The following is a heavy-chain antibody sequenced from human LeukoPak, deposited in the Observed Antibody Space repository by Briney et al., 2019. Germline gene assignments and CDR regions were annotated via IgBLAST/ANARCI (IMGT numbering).Heavy chain of an antibody. CDR3: ARDRWFGESAWYCDL. Sequence: ETLSLTCTVSGGSISSGSYYWSWVRQAPGKGLEWVANIKQDGSEKNYADSVRGRFTISRDNAKNSLSLQMNGLRGEDTAVYYCARDRWFGESAWYCDLWGRGTLVIVSS. V-gene: IGHV3-7*01. CDR2: IKQDGSEK. J-gene: IGHJ2*01. D-gene: IGHD3-10*01. CDR1: GGSISSGSYY.